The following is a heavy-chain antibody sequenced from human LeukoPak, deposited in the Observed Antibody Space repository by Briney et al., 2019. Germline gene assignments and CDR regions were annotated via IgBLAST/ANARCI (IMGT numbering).Heavy chain of an antibody. CDR1: GYTFTGYG. V-gene: IGHV1-18*01. J-gene: IGHJ4*02. CDR3: ARDRLEVAGTGGNY. D-gene: IGHD6-19*01. CDR2: ISAYNGNT. Sequence: VASVKVSCKASGYTFTGYGISWVRQAPGQGLEWMGWISAYNGNTNYAQKLQGRVTMTTDTSTSTAYMELRSLRSDDTAVYYCARDRLEVAGTGGNYWGQGTLVTVSS.